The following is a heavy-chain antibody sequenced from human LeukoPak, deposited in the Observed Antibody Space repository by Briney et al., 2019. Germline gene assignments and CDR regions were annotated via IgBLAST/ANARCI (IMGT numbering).Heavy chain of an antibody. CDR2: INQDGGTE. CDR3: ARHTLWRFDY. Sequence: GGSLRLSCAAYGFTFTHYWLTWVRQAPGKGLEWVANINQDGGTEYYVDSMKGRFTISRDNAKNLVYLQINSLRAEDTAVYFCARHTLWRFDYWGQGALVTVSS. CDR1: GFTFTHYW. D-gene: IGHD1-1*01. V-gene: IGHV3-7*01. J-gene: IGHJ4*02.